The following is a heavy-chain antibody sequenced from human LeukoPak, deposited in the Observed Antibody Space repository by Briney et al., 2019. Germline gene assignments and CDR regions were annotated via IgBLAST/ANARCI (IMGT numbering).Heavy chain of an antibody. D-gene: IGHD4-17*01. Sequence: PGRSLRLSCAASGFTFSSYGMHWVRQAPGKGLEWVAVISYDGSNKYYADSVKGRFTISRDNSKNTLYLQMNSLRAEDTAVYYCAKVTLYGDYPDAFDIWGQGTMVTVSS. J-gene: IGHJ3*02. CDR1: GFTFSSYG. CDR3: AKVTLYGDYPDAFDI. V-gene: IGHV3-30*18. CDR2: ISYDGSNK.